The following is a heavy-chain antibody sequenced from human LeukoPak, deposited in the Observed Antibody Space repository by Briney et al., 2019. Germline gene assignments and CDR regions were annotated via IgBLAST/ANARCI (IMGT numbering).Heavy chain of an antibody. V-gene: IGHV4-34*01. D-gene: IGHD3-10*01. CDR2: INHSGST. J-gene: IGHJ4*02. Sequence: PGGSLRLSCAASGFTFSSYAMSWVRQPPGKGLEWIGEINHSGSTNYNPSLKSRVTISVDTSKNQFSLKLSSVTAADTAVYYCARLDYNYYGFDYWGQGTLVTVSS. CDR3: ARLDYNYYGFDY. CDR1: GFTFSSYA.